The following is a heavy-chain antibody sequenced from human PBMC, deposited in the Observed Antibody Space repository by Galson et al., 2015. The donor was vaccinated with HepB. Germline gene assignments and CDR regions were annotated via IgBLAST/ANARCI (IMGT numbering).Heavy chain of an antibody. Sequence: SLRLSCAASGFTFSSYAMHWVRQAPGKGLEWVAVISYDGSNKYYADSVKGRFTISRDNSKNTLYLQMNSLRAEDTAVYYCARTQWPYYYYYGMDVWGQGTTVTVSS. CDR3: ARTQWPYYYYYGMDV. D-gene: IGHD6-19*01. CDR2: ISYDGSNK. J-gene: IGHJ6*02. V-gene: IGHV3-30*04. CDR1: GFTFSSYA.